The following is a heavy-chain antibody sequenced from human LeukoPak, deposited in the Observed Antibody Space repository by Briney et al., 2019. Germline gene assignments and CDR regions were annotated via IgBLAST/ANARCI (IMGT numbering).Heavy chain of an antibody. J-gene: IGHJ6*04. Sequence: GGSLRLSCAASGFTFSSYWMHWVRQAPGKGLEWVSYISSSGSTIYYADSVKGRFTISKDNAKNSLYLQMNSLRAEDTAVYYCAELGITMIGGVWGKGTTVTISS. CDR3: AELGITMIGGV. V-gene: IGHV3-48*04. D-gene: IGHD3-10*02. CDR2: ISSSGSTI. CDR1: GFTFSSYW.